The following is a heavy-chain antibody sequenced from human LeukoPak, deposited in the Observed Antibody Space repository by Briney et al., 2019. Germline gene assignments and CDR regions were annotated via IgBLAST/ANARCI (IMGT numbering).Heavy chain of an antibody. V-gene: IGHV3-66*01. CDR3: AREQRDSSGYYRVNVV. CDR2: IYSGGST. J-gene: IGHJ4*02. Sequence: PGGSLRLSCAASGFTVSSNYMSWVRQAPGKGLEWVSVIYSGGSTYYADSVKGRFTISRDNYKNTLYLQMNSLRAEDTAVYYCAREQRDSSGYYRVNVVWGQGTLVTVSS. D-gene: IGHD3-22*01. CDR1: GFTVSSNY.